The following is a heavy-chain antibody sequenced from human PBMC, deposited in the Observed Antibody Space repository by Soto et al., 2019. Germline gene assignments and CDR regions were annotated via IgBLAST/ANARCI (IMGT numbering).Heavy chain of an antibody. V-gene: IGHV3-13*01. CDR2: IGTAGDT. CDR3: ARARDHYYYYGMDV. J-gene: IGHJ6*02. CDR1: GFTFSSYD. Sequence: PGGSLRVSCAASGFTFSSYDMHWVRQSTGKGLEWVSAIGTAGDTYYPGSVKGRFTISRENAKNSLYLQMNSLRAGDTAVYYCARARDHYYYYGMDVWGQGTTVTVSS.